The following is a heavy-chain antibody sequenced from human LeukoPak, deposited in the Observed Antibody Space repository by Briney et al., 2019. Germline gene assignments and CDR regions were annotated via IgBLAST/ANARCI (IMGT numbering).Heavy chain of an antibody. J-gene: IGHJ3*02. Sequence: SETLSLTCTVSGYSISTGYYWDWIRQPPGKGLEWIGTFYHSGSTYYNPSLKSRVTISVDTSKNQFSLKLSSVTAADTAVYYCARGGYYDYVWGSYQAFDIWGQGTMVTVSS. CDR1: GYSISTGYY. CDR2: FYHSGST. V-gene: IGHV4-38-2*02. CDR3: ARGGYYDYVWGSYQAFDI. D-gene: IGHD3-16*02.